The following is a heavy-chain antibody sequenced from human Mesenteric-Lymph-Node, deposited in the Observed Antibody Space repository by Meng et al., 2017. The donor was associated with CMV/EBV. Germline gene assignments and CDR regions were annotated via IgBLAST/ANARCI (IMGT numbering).Heavy chain of an antibody. V-gene: IGHV3-48*03. D-gene: IGHD4-23*01. CDR2: ISSSGNYI. Sequence: GGSLRLSCAASGFPFSTYEFNWVRQAPGRGLEWISYISSSGNYILYADSVKGRFTISRDNAKNSLYLQMNSLRVEDTAVYYCARDSGDRPVVTPEYGVMDVWGQGTTVTVSS. CDR3: ARDSGDRPVVTPEYGVMDV. CDR1: GFPFSTYE. J-gene: IGHJ6*02.